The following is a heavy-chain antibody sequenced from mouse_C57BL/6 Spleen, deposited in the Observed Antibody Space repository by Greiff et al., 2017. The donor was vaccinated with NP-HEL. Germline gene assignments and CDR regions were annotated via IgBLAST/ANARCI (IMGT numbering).Heavy chain of an antibody. Sequence: EVQLQQSGPELVKPGASVKISCKASGYTFTDYYMNWVKQSHGKSLEWIGDINPNNGGTSYNQKFKGKATLTVDKSSSTAYMELRSLTSEDSAGYYCAKYDWFAYWGQGTLVTVSA. V-gene: IGHV1-26*01. CDR1: GYTFTDYY. D-gene: IGHD2-12*01. CDR3: AKYDWFAY. J-gene: IGHJ3*01. CDR2: INPNNGGT.